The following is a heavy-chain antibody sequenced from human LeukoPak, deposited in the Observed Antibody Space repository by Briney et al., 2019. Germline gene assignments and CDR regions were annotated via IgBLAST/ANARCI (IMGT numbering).Heavy chain of an antibody. CDR2: IIPIFGTA. D-gene: IGHD7-27*01. Sequence: SVKVSCKASGATFISYAMSWVRQAPGQGLEWMGGIIPIFGTANYAQKFQGRVTMTRDASISTAYMELSGLRSDDTAVYYCARGPHWDPHFGYWGQGTLVTVSS. CDR3: ARGPHWDPHFGY. J-gene: IGHJ4*02. V-gene: IGHV1-69*05. CDR1: GATFISYA.